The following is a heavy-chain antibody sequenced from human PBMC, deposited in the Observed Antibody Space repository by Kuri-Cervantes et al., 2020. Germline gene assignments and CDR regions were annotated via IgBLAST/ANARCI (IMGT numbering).Heavy chain of an antibody. J-gene: IGHJ6*03. CDR1: GGTFSSYA. CDR3: ARGRTGYYYYYYMDV. CDR2: IIPIFGTA. Sequence: SVKVSCKASGGTFSSYAISWVRQAPGQGLEWMGGIIPIFGTANYAQKFQGRVTITTDESTSTAYMELSSLRSEDTAVYYCARGRTGYYYYYYMDVWGKGTTVTDSS. D-gene: IGHD3/OR15-3a*01. V-gene: IGHV1-69*05.